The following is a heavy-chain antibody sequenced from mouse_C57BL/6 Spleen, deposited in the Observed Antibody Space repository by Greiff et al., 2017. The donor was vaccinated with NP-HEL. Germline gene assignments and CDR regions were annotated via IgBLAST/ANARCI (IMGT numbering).Heavy chain of an antibody. Sequence: EVKVVESGGDLVKPGGSLKLSCAASGFTFSSYGMSWVRQTPDKRLEWVATISSGGSYTYYPDSVTGRVTISRDNAKNTLYLQMSSLKSEDTAMYYCARRGDISGKGAMDYWGQGTSVTVSS. V-gene: IGHV5-6*02. CDR2: ISSGGSYT. J-gene: IGHJ4*01. D-gene: IGHD3-2*02. CDR1: GFTFSSYG. CDR3: ARRGDISGKGAMDY.